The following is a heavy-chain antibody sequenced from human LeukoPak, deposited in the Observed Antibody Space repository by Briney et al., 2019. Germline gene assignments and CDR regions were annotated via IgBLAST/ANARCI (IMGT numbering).Heavy chain of an antibody. V-gene: IGHV1-69*06. CDR2: IIPIFGTT. D-gene: IGHD2-8*01. CDR3: ARRYCTNGVCYDDRGAFDI. CDR1: GYTFTRYG. Sequence: SVKVSCKASGYTFTRYGISWVRQAPGQGLEWMGGIIPIFGTTNYAQKFQGRVTVTADKSMSTAYMELSSLTSEDTAVYYCARRYCTNGVCYDDRGAFDIWGQGTLVTVSS. J-gene: IGHJ3*02.